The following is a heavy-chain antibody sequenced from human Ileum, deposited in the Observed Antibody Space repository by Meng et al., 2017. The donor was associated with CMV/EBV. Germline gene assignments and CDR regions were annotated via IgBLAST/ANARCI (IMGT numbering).Heavy chain of an antibody. D-gene: IGHD6-19*01. CDR1: GDSVSGNSVA. CDR2: TYYRSQWHN. CDR3: TRDREPCSGAYHMSWLDP. Sequence: SQTLSLTCAISGDSVSGNSVAWNWIRQSPSRGLEWLGRTYYRSQWHNDYAPSVKGRIAFDADKSSNHFSLHLNSVTPDDTAVYYCTRDREPCSGAYHMSWLDPWGQGILVTVSS. J-gene: IGHJ5*02. V-gene: IGHV6-1*01.